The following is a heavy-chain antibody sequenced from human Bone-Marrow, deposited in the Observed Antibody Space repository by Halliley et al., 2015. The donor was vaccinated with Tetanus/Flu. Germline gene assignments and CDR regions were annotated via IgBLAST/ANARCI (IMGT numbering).Heavy chain of an antibody. CDR2: LNPSGKT. CDR1: NFSINSGHY. J-gene: IGHJ5*02. Sequence: GLVKPSGTLSLTCSVSNFSINSGHYWGWIRQAPGKGLEWIGTLNPSGKTHYNPSLKTRVTTSVDTSKNQFSLRLTSVTAADTAVYYCARDPQQGWFDPWGQGILVIVS. V-gene: IGHV4-38-2*02. CDR3: ARDPQQGWFDP.